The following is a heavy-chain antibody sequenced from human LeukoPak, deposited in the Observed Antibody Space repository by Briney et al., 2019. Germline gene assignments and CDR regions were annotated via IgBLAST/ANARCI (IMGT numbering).Heavy chain of an antibody. J-gene: IGHJ4*02. CDR3: ARSFSDSCYSIGY. D-gene: IGHD2-2*01. Sequence: SVTLSLTCTVSGGSISSGGYYWSWIRQHPGKGLEWIGYIYYSGSTYYNPSLKSRVTISVDTSKNQFSLKLSSVTAADTAVYYCARSFSDSCYSIGYWGQGTLVTVSS. V-gene: IGHV4-31*03. CDR2: IYYSGST. CDR1: GGSISSGGYY.